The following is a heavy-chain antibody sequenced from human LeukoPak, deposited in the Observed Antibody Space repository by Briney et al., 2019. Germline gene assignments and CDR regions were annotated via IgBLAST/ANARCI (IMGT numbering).Heavy chain of an antibody. J-gene: IGHJ4*02. CDR2: ISGSGGST. V-gene: IGHV3-23*01. CDR1: GFTFSSYA. D-gene: IGHD2-2*02. Sequence: GGSLRLSCAASGFTFSSYAMSWVRQAPGKGLEWVSAISGSGGSTYYADSVKGRFTISRDNSKNTPYLQMNSLRAEDTAVYYCAKGDCSSTSCYSGYWGQGTLVTVSS. CDR3: AKGDCSSTSCYSGY.